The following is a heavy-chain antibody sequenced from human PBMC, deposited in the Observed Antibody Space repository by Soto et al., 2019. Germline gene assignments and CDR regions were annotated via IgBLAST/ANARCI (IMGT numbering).Heavy chain of an antibody. V-gene: IGHV4-31*03. CDR3: ARKRGSGSYFNVVSDYYYGMDV. CDR1: GGSISSGGYY. Sequence: SETLSLTCTVSGGSISSGGYYWSWIRQHPGKGLEWIGYIYYSGSTYYNPSLKSRVTIPVDTSKNQFSLKLSSVTAADTAVYYCARKRGSGSYFNVVSDYYYGMDVWGQGTTVTVSS. J-gene: IGHJ6*02. D-gene: IGHD3-10*01. CDR2: IYYSGST.